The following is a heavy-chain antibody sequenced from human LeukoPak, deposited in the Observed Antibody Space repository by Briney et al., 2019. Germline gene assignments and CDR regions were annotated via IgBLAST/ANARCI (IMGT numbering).Heavy chain of an antibody. V-gene: IGHV4-34*01. CDR3: ARGAAVAGPADY. CDR1: GGSFSGYY. D-gene: IGHD6-19*01. Sequence: SETLSLTCAVYGGSFSGYYWSWIRQPPGKGLEWIGEINHSGSTNYNPSLKSRVTISVDTSKNQFSPKLSSVTAADTAVYYCARGAAVAGPADYWGQGTLVTVSS. CDR2: INHSGST. J-gene: IGHJ4*02.